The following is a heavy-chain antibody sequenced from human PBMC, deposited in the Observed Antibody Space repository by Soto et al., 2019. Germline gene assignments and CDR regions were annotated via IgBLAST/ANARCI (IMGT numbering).Heavy chain of an antibody. CDR1: GGSIINVGDS. Sequence: SETLSLTCAVSGGSIINVGDSWSWIRQPPGKGLEWNGYIYHSGNPYYNPSLKSRVIISVDTSKNQFSLELSSVTAADKAVYYCARSVFPWGQGTLVTVSS. J-gene: IGHJ5*02. V-gene: IGHV4-30-2*02. CDR3: ARSVFP. CDR2: IYHSGNP.